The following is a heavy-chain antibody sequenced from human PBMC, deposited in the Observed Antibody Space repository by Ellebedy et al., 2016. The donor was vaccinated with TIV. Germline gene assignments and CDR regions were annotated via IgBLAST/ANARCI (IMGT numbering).Heavy chain of an antibody. D-gene: IGHD4-23*01. V-gene: IGHV3-23*01. Sequence: GESLKISCAASGFTFTNYAMNWVRQAPGKGLEGVSAVSNSGDSTYYADSVKGRFTISRDNSKNTLNLQMSSLRAEDTAVYYCSFKGVATRVYWGQGTLVTVSS. CDR2: VSNSGDST. CDR1: GFTFTNYA. CDR3: SFKGVATRVY. J-gene: IGHJ4*02.